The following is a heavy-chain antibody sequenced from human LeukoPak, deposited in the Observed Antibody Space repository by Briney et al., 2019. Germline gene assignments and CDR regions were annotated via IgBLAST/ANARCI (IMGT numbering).Heavy chain of an antibody. Sequence: PSETLSLTCSVSGDSISGGYYWGWIRQPPGKGLEWIGSIDYSGSTYYNPSLKSRVTISVDTSKNHFSLDLSSVTAADTAVYYCARDRSSSWYKDFDYWGQGTLVTVSS. D-gene: IGHD6-13*01. J-gene: IGHJ4*02. CDR1: GDSISGGYY. V-gene: IGHV4-38-2*02. CDR3: ARDRSSSWYKDFDY. CDR2: IDYSGST.